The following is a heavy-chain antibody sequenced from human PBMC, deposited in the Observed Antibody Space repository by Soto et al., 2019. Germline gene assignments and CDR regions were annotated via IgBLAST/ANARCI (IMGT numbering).Heavy chain of an antibody. Sequence: EVQLVESGGGLVQPGRSLRLSCAASGFTFDDYAMHWVRQAPGKGLEWVSGISWNSGSIGYADSVKGRFTISRDNAKNSLYLQMNSLRAEDTALYYCAKDMRPRSSSWFQLDYWGQGTLVTVSS. J-gene: IGHJ4*02. CDR1: GFTFDDYA. CDR2: ISWNSGSI. CDR3: AKDMRPRSSSWFQLDY. V-gene: IGHV3-9*01. D-gene: IGHD6-13*01.